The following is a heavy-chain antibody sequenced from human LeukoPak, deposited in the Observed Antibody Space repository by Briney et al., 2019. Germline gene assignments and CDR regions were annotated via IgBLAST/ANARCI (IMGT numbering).Heavy chain of an antibody. CDR3: AKTGVELLWFGELRFDP. V-gene: IGHV3-30*18. D-gene: IGHD3-10*01. CDR2: ISYDGSNK. J-gene: IGHJ5*02. CDR1: GFTFSSYG. Sequence: AGGSLRLSCAASGFTFSSYGMHWVRQAPGKGLEWVAVISYDGSNKYYADSVKGRFTISRDNSKNTLYLQMNSLRAEDTAVYYCAKTGVELLWFGELRFDPWGQGTLVTVSS.